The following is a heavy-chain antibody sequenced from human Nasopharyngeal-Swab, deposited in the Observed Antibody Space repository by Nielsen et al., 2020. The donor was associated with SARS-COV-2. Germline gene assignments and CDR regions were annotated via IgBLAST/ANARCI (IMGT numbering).Heavy chain of an antibody. CDR3: AGRIAEGWFDP. CDR2: IYYSGST. Sequence: SETLSLTCTVSGGSISSYYWSWIRQPPGKGLEWIGYIYYSGSTNYNPSLKSRVTISVDTSKNQFSLKLSSVTAAGTAVYYCAGRIAEGWFDPWGQGTLVTVSS. J-gene: IGHJ5*02. D-gene: IGHD6-13*01. CDR1: GGSISSYY. V-gene: IGHV4-59*01.